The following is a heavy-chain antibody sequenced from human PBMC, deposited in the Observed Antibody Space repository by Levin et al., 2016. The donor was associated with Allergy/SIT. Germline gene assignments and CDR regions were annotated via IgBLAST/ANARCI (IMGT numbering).Heavy chain of an antibody. D-gene: IGHD6-13*01. CDR3: VSSAASSSWRRDY. V-gene: IGHV4-4*02. Sequence: VRQAPGKGLEWIGEIYHSGSTNYNPSLKSRVTISVDKSKNQFSLKLSSVTAADTAVYYCVSSAASSSWRRDYWGQGTLVTVSS. J-gene: IGHJ4*02. CDR2: IYHSGST.